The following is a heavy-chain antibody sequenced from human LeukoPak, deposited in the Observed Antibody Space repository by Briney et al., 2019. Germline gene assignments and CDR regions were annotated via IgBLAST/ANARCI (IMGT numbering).Heavy chain of an antibody. J-gene: IGHJ5*02. Sequence: GASVKVSCKASGYTFTGYYMHWVRQAPGQGLEWMGRINPNSGGTNYAQKFQGRVTMTRDTSISTAYMEPSRRTSDDTAVYYCAPGSGWFDPWGQGTLVTVSS. CDR3: APGSGWFDP. V-gene: IGHV1-2*06. D-gene: IGHD7-27*01. CDR2: INPNSGGT. CDR1: GYTFTGYY.